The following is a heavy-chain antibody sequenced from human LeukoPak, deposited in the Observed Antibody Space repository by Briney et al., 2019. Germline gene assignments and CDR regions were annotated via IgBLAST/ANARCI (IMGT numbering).Heavy chain of an antibody. V-gene: IGHV4-59*01. CDR2: IYYSGST. CDR1: GGSFSGYY. CDR3: ARVRYYYGSGSYGFDY. J-gene: IGHJ4*02. Sequence: PSETLSLTCAVYGGSFSGYYWSWIRQPPGKGLEWIGYIYYSGSTNYNPSLKSRVTISVDTSKNQFSLKLSSVTAADTAVYYCARVRYYYGSGSYGFDYWGQGTLVTVSS. D-gene: IGHD3-10*01.